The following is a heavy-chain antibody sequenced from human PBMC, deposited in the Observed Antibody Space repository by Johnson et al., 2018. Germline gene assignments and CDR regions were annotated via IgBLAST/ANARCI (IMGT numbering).Heavy chain of an antibody. CDR2: INQSGST. Sequence: QVQLQQWGAGLLKPSETXSLTCAVYGGSFSGYSWSWIRQAPEKGLEWIGEINQSGSTNYNPSHKSRGTISVDTSKNQLSRKLIPVTVADTAIYFCARGGAEGDFWAIYYYHMDVWGKGTTVTVSS. CDR1: GGSFSGYS. CDR3: ARGGAEGDFWAIYYYHMDV. D-gene: IGHD2-21*02. V-gene: IGHV4-34*01. J-gene: IGHJ6*03.